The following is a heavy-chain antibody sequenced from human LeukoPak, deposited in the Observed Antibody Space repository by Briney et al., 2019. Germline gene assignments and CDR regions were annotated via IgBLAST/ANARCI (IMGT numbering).Heavy chain of an antibody. Sequence: SETLSLTCTVSGGSISSGGYYWSWIRQHPGKGLEWIGYIYYSGSTYYNPSLKSRVTISADTSKNQFSLKLSSVTAADTAVYYCARERINYYDSSGYHYWGQGTLVTVSS. CDR3: ARERINYYDSSGYHY. CDR1: GGSISSGGYY. D-gene: IGHD3-22*01. J-gene: IGHJ4*02. CDR2: IYYSGST. V-gene: IGHV4-31*03.